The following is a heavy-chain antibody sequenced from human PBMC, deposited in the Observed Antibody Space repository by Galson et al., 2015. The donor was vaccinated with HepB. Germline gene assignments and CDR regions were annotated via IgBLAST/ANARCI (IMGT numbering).Heavy chain of an antibody. Sequence: SVKVSCKASGYTFTSYGISWVRQAPGQGLEWMGWISAYNGNTNYAQKLQGRVTMTTDTSTSTAYMELRSLRSDDTAVYYCARSSPRPNYYGSGEGGLDPWGQGTLVTVSS. J-gene: IGHJ5*02. V-gene: IGHV1-18*01. CDR3: ARSSPRPNYYGSGEGGLDP. D-gene: IGHD3-10*01. CDR2: ISAYNGNT. CDR1: GYTFTSYG.